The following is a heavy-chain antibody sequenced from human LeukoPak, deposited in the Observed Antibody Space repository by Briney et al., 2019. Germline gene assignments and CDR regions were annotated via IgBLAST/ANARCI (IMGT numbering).Heavy chain of an antibody. V-gene: IGHV1-2*02. J-gene: IGHJ4*02. CDR3: ARAGVLERRPKQNYLFDY. D-gene: IGHD1-1*01. CDR2: IHPNSGGT. CDR1: GYTFTGYY. Sequence: GASVKVSCKVSGYTFTGYYMHWVRQARGHGLEWMRWIHPNSGGTNYAQKFQGRVTMTRDTSISTAYMELSRLRSDDTAVYYCARAGVLERRPKQNYLFDYWGQGTLVTVSS.